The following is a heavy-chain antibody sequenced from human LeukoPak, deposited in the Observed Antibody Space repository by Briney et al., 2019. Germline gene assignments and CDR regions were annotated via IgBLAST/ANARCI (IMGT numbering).Heavy chain of an antibody. CDR2: ISGSGGST. CDR3: AKVGSRFLEWTQGAFDI. CDR1: GFTFSSYA. Sequence: PGGSLRLSCAASGFTFSSYAMSWVRQAPRKGLEWVSSISGSGGSTYYADSVKGRFTISRDNSKNTLYLQMNSLRAEDTAVYYCAKVGSRFLEWTQGAFDIWGQGTMVTVSS. J-gene: IGHJ3*02. D-gene: IGHD3-3*01. V-gene: IGHV3-23*01.